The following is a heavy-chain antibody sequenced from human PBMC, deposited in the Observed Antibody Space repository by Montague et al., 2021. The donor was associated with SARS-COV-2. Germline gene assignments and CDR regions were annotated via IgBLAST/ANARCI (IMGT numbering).Heavy chain of an antibody. Sequence: FLSLSCAASGFTFSSYAMHWVRQAPGKGLEWVAVISYDGSNKYYADSVKGRFTISRDNSKNTLYLQMNSLRAEDTAVYYCAAEMATISAPLDYWGQGTLVTVSS. CDR3: AAEMATISAPLDY. J-gene: IGHJ4*02. V-gene: IGHV3-30*04. D-gene: IGHD5-24*01. CDR1: GFTFSSYA. CDR2: ISYDGSNK.